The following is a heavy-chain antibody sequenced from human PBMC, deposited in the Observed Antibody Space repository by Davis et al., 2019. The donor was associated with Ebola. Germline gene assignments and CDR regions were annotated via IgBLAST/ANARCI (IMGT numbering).Heavy chain of an antibody. CDR3: AMPDCSGADCFSVYIKS. V-gene: IGHV3-33*01. D-gene: IGHD2-21*02. CDR1: GFTFRSYG. Sequence: GESLKISCAASGFTFRSYGMHWVRQAPGKGLEWVAVIWYDGSKKFYSDSMKGRFTISRDNSNNMLYLQMNSLRAEDTAVYYCAMPDCSGADCFSVYIKSWGQGTLVTVSS. J-gene: IGHJ4*02. CDR2: IWYDGSKK.